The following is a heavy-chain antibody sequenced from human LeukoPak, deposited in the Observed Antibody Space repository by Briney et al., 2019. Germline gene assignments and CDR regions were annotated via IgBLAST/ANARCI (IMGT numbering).Heavy chain of an antibody. CDR3: ARPTSSGLYPH. J-gene: IGHJ3*01. CDR2: ISSSSRTI. V-gene: IGHV3-48*01. CDR1: GFTFSDFD. Sequence: PGGSLRLSCAASGFTFSDFDLNWDRQAPGKGLEWVSYISSSSRTIYYADSVKGRFTISRDNAKNSLYLQMNSLRAEDTAVYYCARPTSSGLYPHWGQGTMVTVSS. D-gene: IGHD6-19*01.